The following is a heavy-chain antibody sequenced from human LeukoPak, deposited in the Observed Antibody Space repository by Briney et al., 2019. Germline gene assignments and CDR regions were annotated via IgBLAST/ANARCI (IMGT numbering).Heavy chain of an antibody. J-gene: IGHJ3*02. CDR1: GYTFTSYY. Sequence: ASVKVSCKASGYTFTSYYMHWVRQAPGQGLEWMGIINPSGGSTSYAQKFQGRVTMTRDTSTSTVYMELSSLRSEDTAVYYCARRPPYYDILTGLDAFDIWGQGTMVTVSS. CDR3: ARRPPYYDILTGLDAFDI. CDR2: INPSGGST. D-gene: IGHD3-9*01. V-gene: IGHV1-46*01.